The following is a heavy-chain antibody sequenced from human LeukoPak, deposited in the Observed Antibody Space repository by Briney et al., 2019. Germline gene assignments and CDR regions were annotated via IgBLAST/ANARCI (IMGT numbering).Heavy chain of an antibody. D-gene: IGHD2-2*01. CDR3: ARGSLVVPAATSYWYFDL. CDR1: GGSISSGGYY. Sequence: SQTLSLTCTVSGGSISSGGYYWSWIRQHPGKGLEWIGYIYYSGSTYYNPSLKSRVTISVDTSKNQFSLTLSSVTAADTAVYYCARGSLVVPAATSYWYFDLWGRGTLVTVSS. J-gene: IGHJ2*01. V-gene: IGHV4-31*03. CDR2: IYYSGST.